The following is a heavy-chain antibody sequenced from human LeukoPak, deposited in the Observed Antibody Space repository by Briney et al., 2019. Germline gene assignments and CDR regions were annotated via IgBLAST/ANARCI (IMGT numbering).Heavy chain of an antibody. CDR2: IYYSGST. V-gene: IGHV4-30-4*01. J-gene: IGHJ4*02. Sequence: KTSQTLSLTCTVSGGSISSGDYYWSWIRQPPGKGLEWIGYIYYSGSTYYNPSLKSRVTISVDTSKNQFSLKLSSVTAADTAVYYCARGYDILTGYYKVWGQGTLVSVSS. CDR3: ARGYDILTGYYKV. CDR1: GGSISSGDYY. D-gene: IGHD3-9*01.